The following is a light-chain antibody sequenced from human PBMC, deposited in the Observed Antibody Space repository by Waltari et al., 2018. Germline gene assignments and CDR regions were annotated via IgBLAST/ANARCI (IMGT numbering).Light chain of an antibody. V-gene: IGLV3-19*01. CDR2: GKN. CDR1: SLRSYY. CDR3: NSRDSSGNHWV. Sequence: SSELTQDPAVSVALGQTVRITCQGDSLRSYYASWYQQKPGQAPVLVIYGKNSRPPGIPDRFSGSSSGNTASLTITGAQAEDEADYYCNSRDSSGNHWVFGGGTKLTVL. J-gene: IGLJ3*02.